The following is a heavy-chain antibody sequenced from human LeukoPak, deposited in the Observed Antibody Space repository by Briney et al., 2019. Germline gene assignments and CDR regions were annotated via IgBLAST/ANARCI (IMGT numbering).Heavy chain of an antibody. CDR1: GGSISSGGYY. Sequence: PSETLSLTCTVSGGSISSGGYYWSWIRQPPGKGLEWIGEIYHSGSTNYNPSLKSRVTISVDKSKNQFSLKLSSVTAADTAVYYCARDRKGWEHPRAFDIWGQGTMVTVSS. V-gene: IGHV4-61*08. CDR3: ARDRKGWEHPRAFDI. CDR2: IYHSGST. D-gene: IGHD1-26*01. J-gene: IGHJ3*02.